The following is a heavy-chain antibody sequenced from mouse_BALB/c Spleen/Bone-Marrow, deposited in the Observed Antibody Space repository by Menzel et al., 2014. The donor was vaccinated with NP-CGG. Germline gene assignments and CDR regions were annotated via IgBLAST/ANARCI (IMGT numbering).Heavy chain of an antibody. D-gene: IGHD2-3*01. V-gene: IGHV1-14*01. CDR1: GYIFTSYV. Sequence: EVQLQQSGPELVKPGTSVKMSCKASGYIFTSYVMDWVKQKPGQGLEWIGYINPYNDVTNYNEKFKGKATPTSDKSSSTAYMEVSSLTSEDSAVYYCAREGWLLRFDYWGQGTTLTVSS. J-gene: IGHJ2*01. CDR2: INPYNDVT. CDR3: AREGWLLRFDY.